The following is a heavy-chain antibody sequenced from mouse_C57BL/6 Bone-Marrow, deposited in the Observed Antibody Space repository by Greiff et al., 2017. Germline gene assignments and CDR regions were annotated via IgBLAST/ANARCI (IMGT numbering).Heavy chain of an antibody. Sequence: VQLVESGPGLVAPSQSLSITCTVSGFSLTSYAIRWVRQPPGKGLEWLGVIWTGGGTNYNSALKSRRSISKDNSKSQVFLKMNSLQTDDTARYYRARNYYGSSEWYVDVWGTGTTVTVSS. CDR3: ARNYYGSSEWYVDV. J-gene: IGHJ1*03. CDR2: IWTGGGT. D-gene: IGHD1-1*01. V-gene: IGHV2-9-1*01. CDR1: GFSLTSYA.